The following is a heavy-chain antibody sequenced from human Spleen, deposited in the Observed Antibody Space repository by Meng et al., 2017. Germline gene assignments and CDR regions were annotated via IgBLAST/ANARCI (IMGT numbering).Heavy chain of an antibody. CDR2: INHSGST. D-gene: IGHD4-11*01. J-gene: IGHJ4*02. Sequence: HGLLQHCVAGRVKPSAHLYTPCVVSGGAFIDYNWGWIRQPPGKGLEWIGEINHSGSTNYNPSLESRATISVDTSQNNLSLKLSSVTAADSAVYYCARGPTTMAHDFDYWGQGTLVTVSS. V-gene: IGHV4-34*01. CDR3: ARGPTTMAHDFDY. CDR1: GGAFIDYN.